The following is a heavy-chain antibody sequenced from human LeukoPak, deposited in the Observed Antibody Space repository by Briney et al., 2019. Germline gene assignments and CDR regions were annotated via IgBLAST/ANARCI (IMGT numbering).Heavy chain of an antibody. D-gene: IGHD1-26*01. CDR3: ARGYSGTYRFGY. V-gene: IGHV3-13*01. J-gene: IGHJ4*02. CDR1: GFTFSSYD. CDR2: IGTAGDT. Sequence: PWGSLRLSCAASGFTFSSYDMHWVRQATGKGLEWVSAIGTAGDTYYPGSVKGRFTISRENAKNSLYLQMSSLRAEDTAVYYCARGYSGTYRFGYWGQGTLVTVSS.